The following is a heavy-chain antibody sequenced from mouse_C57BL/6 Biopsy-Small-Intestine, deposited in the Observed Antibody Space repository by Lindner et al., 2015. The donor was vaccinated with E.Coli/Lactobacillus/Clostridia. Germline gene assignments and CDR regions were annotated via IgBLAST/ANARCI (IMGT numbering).Heavy chain of an antibody. D-gene: IGHD2-3*01. CDR2: ISAYSGDT. Sequence: SVKVSCKTSGYTFTSYGISWVRQAPGQGLEWMGWISAYSGDTNYAQKFEGRVTMTTDTFTSTAYMELGSLISDDTAVYYCARDGLPRREIRTGSWFDYWGQGTLVTVS. CDR1: GYTFTSYG. CDR3: ARDGLPRREIRTGSWFDY. V-gene: IGHV1-64*01. J-gene: IGHJ3*01.